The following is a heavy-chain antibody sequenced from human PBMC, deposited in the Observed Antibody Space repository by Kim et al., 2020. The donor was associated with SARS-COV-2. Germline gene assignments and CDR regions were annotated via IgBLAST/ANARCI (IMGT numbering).Heavy chain of an antibody. CDR2: ISYDGSNK. D-gene: IGHD4-17*01. CDR1: GFTFSSYG. Sequence: GGSLRLSCAASGFTFSSYGMHWVRQAPGKGLEWVAVISYDGSNKYYADSVKGRFTISRDNSKNTLYLQMNSLRAEDTAVYYCAKDGTVWKFDYWGQGTLVTVSS. CDR3: AKDGTVWKFDY. J-gene: IGHJ4*02. V-gene: IGHV3-30*18.